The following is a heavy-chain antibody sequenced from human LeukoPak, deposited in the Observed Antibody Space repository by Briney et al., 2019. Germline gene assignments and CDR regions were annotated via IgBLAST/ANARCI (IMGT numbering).Heavy chain of an antibody. D-gene: IGHD3-10*01. CDR1: GGSISSYY. CDR3: ARDPGITMVRGVIIKGGYFDY. V-gene: IGHV4-59*01. CDR2: IYYSGST. Sequence: SETLSLTCTVSGGSISSYYWSWIRQPPGKGLEWIGYIYYSGSTNYNPSLKSRVTISVDTSKNQFSLKLSSVTAADPAVYYCARDPGITMVRGVIIKGGYFDYWGQGTLVTVSS. J-gene: IGHJ4*02.